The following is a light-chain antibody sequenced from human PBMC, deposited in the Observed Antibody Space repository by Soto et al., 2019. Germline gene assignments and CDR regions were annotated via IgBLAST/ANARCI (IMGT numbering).Light chain of an antibody. J-gene: IGKJ4*01. CDR1: QSVSSKY. V-gene: IGKV3-20*01. Sequence: EIVLTQSPGTLSLSPGERATLSCRASQSVSSKYLAWYQQKPGQAPRVLIYGTSIRASGVPERFSGSGSGTDFTLTISSLQPEDFATYYCQQLWAYPLTFGGGTKVEI. CDR3: QQLWAYPLT. CDR2: GTS.